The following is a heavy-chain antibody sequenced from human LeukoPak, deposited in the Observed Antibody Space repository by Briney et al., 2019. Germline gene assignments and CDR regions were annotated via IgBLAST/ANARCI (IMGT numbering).Heavy chain of an antibody. CDR2: IYYSGST. J-gene: IGHJ2*01. CDR1: GGSISSYY. D-gene: IGHD3-22*01. V-gene: IGHV4-39*01. CDR3: ARRKYYDSSGYRYWYFDL. Sequence: SETLSLTCTVSGGSISSYYWSWIRQPPGKGLEWIGSIYYSGSTYYNPSLKSRVTISVDTSKNQFSLKLSSVTAADTAVYYCARRKYYDSSGYRYWYFDLWGRGTLVTVSS.